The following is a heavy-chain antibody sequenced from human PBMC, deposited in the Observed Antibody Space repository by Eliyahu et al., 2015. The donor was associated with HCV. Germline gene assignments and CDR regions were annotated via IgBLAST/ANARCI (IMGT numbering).Heavy chain of an antibody. D-gene: IGHD4-23*01. V-gene: IGHV3-9*01. CDR3: AKDGYGGNSRDPYYFDL. CDR1: GFTFDDYA. Sequence: EVQLVESGRGLVQPGRSLRLSCSASGFTFDDYALHWVRQAPGKGLGWVSGVSWNGGNIVYADSVKGRFTISRDNANNSLYLQMHSLRTEDTALYYCAKDGYGGNSRDPYYFDLWGQGTLVTVSS. J-gene: IGHJ4*02. CDR2: VSWNGGNI.